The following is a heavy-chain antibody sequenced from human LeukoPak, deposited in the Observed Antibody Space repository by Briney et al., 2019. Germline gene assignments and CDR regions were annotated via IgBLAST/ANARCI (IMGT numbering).Heavy chain of an antibody. V-gene: IGHV3-33*05. CDR1: GFTFSSYG. CDR3: ARALGYYYDTSGYYCLDS. CDR2: KSYDGSNK. J-gene: IGHJ4*02. Sequence: PGRSLRLSCAASGFTFSSYGMYWVRQAPGKGLEWVAVKSYDGSNKNYADSVKGRFTISRDNSRTTLDLQMHSLRAEDTAVYYCARALGYYYDTSGYYCLDSWGQGTLVTVSS. D-gene: IGHD3-22*01.